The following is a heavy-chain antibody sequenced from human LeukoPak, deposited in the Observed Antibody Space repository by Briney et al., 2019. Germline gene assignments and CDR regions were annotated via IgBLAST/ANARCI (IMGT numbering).Heavy chain of an antibody. D-gene: IGHD5-18*01. V-gene: IGHV1-18*01. J-gene: IGHJ4*02. Sequence: ASVKVSCKTSGNTFTSYDINWVRQAPGQGLEWMGWISAYNGNTNYAQKLQGRVTMTTDTSTSTAYMELRSLRSDDTAVYYCARDRGYSYGYVDWGQGTLVTVSS. CDR1: GNTFTSYD. CDR2: ISAYNGNT. CDR3: ARDRGYSYGYVD.